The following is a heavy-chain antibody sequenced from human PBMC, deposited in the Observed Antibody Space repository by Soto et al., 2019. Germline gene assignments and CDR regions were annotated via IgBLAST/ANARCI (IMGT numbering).Heavy chain of an antibody. CDR1: GFTFSSYG. V-gene: IGHV3-33*01. D-gene: IGHD2-15*01. J-gene: IGHJ3*02. CDR3: ARLYCSASSCYSVGAFDI. Sequence: VGSLRVSCAASGFTFSSYGMHWVRQAPGKGLEWVALIWFDGSDKYYTESVKGRFTISRDNSKSTLYLQMNSLRAEDTAVYYCARLYCSASSCYSVGAFDIRGQGTMVTVSS. CDR2: IWFDGSDK.